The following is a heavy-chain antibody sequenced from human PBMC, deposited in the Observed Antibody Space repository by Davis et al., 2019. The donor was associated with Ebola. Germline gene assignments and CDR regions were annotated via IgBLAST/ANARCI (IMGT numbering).Heavy chain of an antibody. D-gene: IGHD5-24*01. Sequence: GESLKISCAASGFVFSGYVMSWVRRAPGKGLEWVSTLGLSADTYYADSVKGRFTISRDNSKNTLYVQMNSLRAEDTAVYYCAKGATVWMGTYFDYWGQGTLVTVSS. CDR1: GFVFSGYV. V-gene: IGHV3-23*01. CDR2: LGLSADT. CDR3: AKGATVWMGTYFDY. J-gene: IGHJ4*02.